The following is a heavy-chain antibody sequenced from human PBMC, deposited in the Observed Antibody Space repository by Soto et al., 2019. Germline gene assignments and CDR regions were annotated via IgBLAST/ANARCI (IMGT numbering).Heavy chain of an antibody. CDR1: GFSLSTSGVG. CDR3: AHHFAVVTAVTYFDS. V-gene: IGHV2-5*02. D-gene: IGHD2-21*02. CDR2: IYWDDDK. Sequence: QITLKESGPTLVKPTQTLTLTCTFSGFSLSTSGVGVGWIRQPPGKALEWLALIYWDDDKRYSPSLKSRLTITKDTSKNQVVLTRTNMDPVDTATYYCAHHFAVVTAVTYFDSWGQGTLVTVSS. J-gene: IGHJ4*02.